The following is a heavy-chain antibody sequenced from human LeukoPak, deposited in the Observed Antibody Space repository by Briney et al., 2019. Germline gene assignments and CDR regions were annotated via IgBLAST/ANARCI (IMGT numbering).Heavy chain of an antibody. J-gene: IGHJ4*02. CDR1: GGSISSYY. CDR2: INHSGST. CDR3: ARGVPDYFDY. D-gene: IGHD2-2*01. V-gene: IGHV4-34*01. Sequence: SETLSLTCTVSGGSISSYYWSWIRQPPGKGLEWIGEINHSGSTNYNPSLKSRVTISVDTSRNQFSLKLSSVTAADTAVYYCARGVPDYFDYWGQGTLVTVSS.